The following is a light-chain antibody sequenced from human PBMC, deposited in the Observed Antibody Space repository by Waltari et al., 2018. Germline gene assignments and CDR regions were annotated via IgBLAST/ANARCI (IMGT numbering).Light chain of an antibody. CDR2: DVS. J-gene: IGLJ3*02. CDR3: SSYTSISTLV. Sequence: QSALTQPASVSGSPGQSITISCTGTSSDVGGYNYVSWFQPHPGRAPKLMIYDVSKRPSGVSNRFSGSKSGNAASLTISGLQAEDEADYYCSSYTSISTLVFGVGTKVTVL. CDR1: SSDVGGYNY. V-gene: IGLV2-14*01.